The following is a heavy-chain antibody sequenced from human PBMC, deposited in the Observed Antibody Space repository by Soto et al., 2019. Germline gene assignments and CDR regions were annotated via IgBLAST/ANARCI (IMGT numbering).Heavy chain of an antibody. CDR2: ISSSSSYI. CDR1: GFTFSSYS. Sequence: EVQLVESGGGLVKPGGSLRLSCAASGFTFSSYSMNWVRQAPGKGLEWVSSISSSSSYIYYADSVKGRFTISRDNAKNSLYLQMNSLRAEDKAVYYCARDVIVVVPAAINGNDAFDIWGQGTMVTVSS. D-gene: IGHD2-2*01. J-gene: IGHJ3*02. CDR3: ARDVIVVVPAAINGNDAFDI. V-gene: IGHV3-21*01.